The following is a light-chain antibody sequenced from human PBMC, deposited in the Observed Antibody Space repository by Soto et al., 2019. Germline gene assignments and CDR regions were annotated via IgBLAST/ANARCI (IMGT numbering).Light chain of an antibody. CDR1: SSDVGGYNY. CDR2: DVN. Sequence: QSALTQPASVSGSPGQSITISCTGTSSDVGGYNYVSWYQQHPGKAPKLMIYDVNNRPSGVSNRFSGSKSRNTASLTISGLQAEDEADYYCSPYTGSSTYVVFGGGTNLTVL. V-gene: IGLV2-14*01. CDR3: SPYTGSSTYVV. J-gene: IGLJ2*01.